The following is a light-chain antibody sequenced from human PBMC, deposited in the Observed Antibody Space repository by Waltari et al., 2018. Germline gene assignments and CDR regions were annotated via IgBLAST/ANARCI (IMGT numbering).Light chain of an antibody. V-gene: IGKV5-2*01. CDR1: QDIDDD. CDR2: EST. Sequence: DTTLTQSPAFMSAIPGDKVNNSYQASQDIDDDVNWYQQKPGEAPIFIILESTTRVHGISPRFSGSGYGRDFTLTINNIQSEDAAYYFCLQHDNFPLTFGQGTKVEIK. J-gene: IGKJ2*01. CDR3: LQHDNFPLT.